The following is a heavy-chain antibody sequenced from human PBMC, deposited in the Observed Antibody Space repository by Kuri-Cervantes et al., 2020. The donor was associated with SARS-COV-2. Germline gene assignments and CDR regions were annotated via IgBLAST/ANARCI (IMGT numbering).Heavy chain of an antibody. V-gene: IGHV4-34*01. Sequence: ESLKISCAVYGGSFSGYYWSWIRQPPGKGLEWIGEINHSGSTNYNPSLKSRVTISVDTSKNQFSLKLSSVTAADTAVYYCARDQGGYYMDVWGKGTTVTDSS. CDR2: INHSGST. D-gene: IGHD3-16*01. CDR1: GGSFSGYY. J-gene: IGHJ6*03. CDR3: ARDQGGYYMDV.